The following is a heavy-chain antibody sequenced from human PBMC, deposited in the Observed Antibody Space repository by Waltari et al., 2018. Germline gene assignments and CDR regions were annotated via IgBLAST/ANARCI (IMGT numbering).Heavy chain of an antibody. D-gene: IGHD7-27*01. CDR3: TRSITGDFDY. CDR1: GFTFSTYW. CDR2: INSDGSST. V-gene: IGHV3-74*01. J-gene: IGHJ4*02. Sequence: EVQLVESGGGLVQPVGSLRLSCAASGFTFSTYWMHWVRQAPGKGLVWVSRINSDGSSTSYADSVKGRFTISRDNAKNTLYLQMNSLRAEDTAVYYCTRSITGDFDYWGQGTLVTVSS.